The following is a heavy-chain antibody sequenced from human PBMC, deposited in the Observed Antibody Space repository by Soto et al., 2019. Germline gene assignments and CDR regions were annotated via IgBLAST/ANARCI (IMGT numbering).Heavy chain of an antibody. J-gene: IGHJ4*02. CDR3: ARGRDQPPVGVYFDS. CDR1: GDAFTNYI. Sequence: QVQLVQSGAEVKKPGSSVKVSCKASGDAFTNYIFDWVRQAPGQGLEWMGGIIPIFGTPKYAQTFQARVTISADVSTGTAYLELTSLRFDDTAVYYCARGRDQPPVGVYFDSWGEGTRVTVSS. D-gene: IGHD1-26*01. CDR2: IIPIFGTP. V-gene: IGHV1-69*01.